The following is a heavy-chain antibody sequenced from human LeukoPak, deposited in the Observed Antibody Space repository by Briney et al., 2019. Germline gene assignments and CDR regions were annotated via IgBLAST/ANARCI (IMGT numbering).Heavy chain of an antibody. CDR2: ISAYNGNT. CDR3: ARTLSDDFWSSYQDY. D-gene: IGHD3-3*01. Sequence: ASVKVSCKPSVYTFISYGFSWVRQAPGQGLEWMGWISAYNGNTNYAQKFQGRLTLTTDTSTSTAYMELRSLRSDDTAVYYCARTLSDDFWSSYQDYWGQGTLVTVSS. J-gene: IGHJ4*02. V-gene: IGHV1-18*01. CDR1: VYTFISYG.